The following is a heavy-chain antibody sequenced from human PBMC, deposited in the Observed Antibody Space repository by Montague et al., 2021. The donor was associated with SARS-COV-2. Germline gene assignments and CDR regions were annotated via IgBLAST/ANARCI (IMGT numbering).Heavy chain of an antibody. Sequence: SETLSLTCSVSGVAISSTRYFRAWIRQPPGKSLEWIGNIYYNGSTYYXPSLSSRVTISADTSTNQFSLTLSSVTAADTAVYYCASPIVVVTAPNYSGMDVWGQGTTVTVSS. CDR3: ASPIVVVTAPNYSGMDV. V-gene: IGHV4-39*01. CDR2: IYYNGST. D-gene: IGHD2-21*02. J-gene: IGHJ6*02. CDR1: GVAISSTRYF.